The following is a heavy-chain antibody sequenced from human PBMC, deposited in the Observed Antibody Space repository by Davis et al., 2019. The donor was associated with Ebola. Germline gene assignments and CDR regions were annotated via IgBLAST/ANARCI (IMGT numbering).Heavy chain of an antibody. CDR1: GGTFSSYA. CDR2: IIPIFGTA. D-gene: IGHD4-11*01. V-gene: IGHV1-69*06. CDR3: ARGMTTVTTRWLDP. J-gene: IGHJ5*02. Sequence: SVKVSCKASGGTFSSYAISWVRQAPGQGLEWMGGIIPIFGTANYAQKFQGRVTITADKSTSTAYMELSSLRSEDTAVYYCARGMTTVTTRWLDPWGQGTLVTVSS.